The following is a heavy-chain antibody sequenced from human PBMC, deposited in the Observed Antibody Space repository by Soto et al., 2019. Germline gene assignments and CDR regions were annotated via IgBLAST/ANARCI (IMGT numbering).Heavy chain of an antibody. V-gene: IGHV4-59*12. D-gene: IGHD6-13*01. J-gene: IGHJ4*01. CDR2: IYYSGST. Sequence: NPSETLSLTCTVSGGSTSGYYWSWIRQFPGQGLEWIGYIYYSGSTNYNPSLKSRVTISVDRSKNQFSLYPQMNSLQTEDTAVYYCTRDDPLAPGTLDYWGQGALVTVSS. CDR3: TRDDPLAPGTLDY. CDR1: GGSTSGYY.